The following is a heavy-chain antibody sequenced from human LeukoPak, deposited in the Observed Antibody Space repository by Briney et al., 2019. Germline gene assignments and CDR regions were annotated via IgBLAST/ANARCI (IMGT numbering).Heavy chain of an antibody. CDR3: ARWYCSSTSCYYDY. CDR1: GFTFSNAW. CDR2: IYNTGTT. Sequence: GGSLRLSCAASGFTFSNAWMSWVRQAPGKGLEWVSIIYNTGTTYYADSVTGRFTISRDNSQNTLYLQMNSLRAEDTAVYYCARWYCSSTSCYYDYWGQGTLVTVSS. J-gene: IGHJ4*02. V-gene: IGHV3-53*01. D-gene: IGHD2-2*01.